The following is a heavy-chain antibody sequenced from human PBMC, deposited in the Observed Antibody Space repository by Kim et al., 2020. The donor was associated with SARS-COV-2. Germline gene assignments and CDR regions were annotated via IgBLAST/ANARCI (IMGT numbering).Heavy chain of an antibody. CDR2: IWYDGSNK. CDR1: GFTFSSYG. V-gene: IGHV3-33*01. J-gene: IGHJ6*02. CDR3: ARDMRYSFSMDV. Sequence: GGSLRLSCAASGFTFSSYGMYWVRQAPGKGLEWVAVIWYDGSNKYYADSVKGRFTISRDNSKNTLYLQMNSLRAEDTAVYYCARDMRYSFSMDVWGQGTTVTVSS. D-gene: IGHD2-15*01.